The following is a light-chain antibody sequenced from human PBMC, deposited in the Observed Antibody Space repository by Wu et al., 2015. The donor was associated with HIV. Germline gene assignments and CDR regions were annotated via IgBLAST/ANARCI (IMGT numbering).Light chain of an antibody. V-gene: IGKV1-8*01. CDR2: AAS. Sequence: AIRITQSPSSLSASTGDRVTITCRASQGLSSYLAWYQQIPGKAPKLLIYAASTLQSGVPSRFSGSGSGTDFTLTISCLQSEDFATYYCQQYYTYPLTFGGGTRVEIK. CDR1: QGLSSY. J-gene: IGKJ4*01. CDR3: QQYYTYPLT.